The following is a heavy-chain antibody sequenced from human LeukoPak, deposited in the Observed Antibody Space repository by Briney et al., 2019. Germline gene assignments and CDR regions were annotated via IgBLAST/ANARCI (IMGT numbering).Heavy chain of an antibody. CDR2: ISSSSSYI. CDR1: GFTLSSYS. V-gene: IGHV3-21*01. J-gene: IGHJ4*02. D-gene: IGHD6-19*01. Sequence: GGSLSLSCAASGFTLSSYSMNWVRQAPGKGLEWVSSISSSSSYIYYADSVKGRFTISRDNAKNSLYLQMNSLRAEDTAVYYCARAVAGTGGTDYWGQGTLVTVSS. CDR3: ARAVAGTGGTDY.